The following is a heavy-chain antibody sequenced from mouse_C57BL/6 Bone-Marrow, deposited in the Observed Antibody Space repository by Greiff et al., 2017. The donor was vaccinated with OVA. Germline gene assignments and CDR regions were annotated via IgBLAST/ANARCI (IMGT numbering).Heavy chain of an antibody. V-gene: IGHV1-50*01. CDR1: GYTFTSYW. D-gene: IGHD1-1*01. CDR3: ARDYYYGSSSYWYFDV. CDR2: IDPSDSYT. J-gene: IGHJ1*03. Sequence: QVQLKQSGAELVKPGASVKLSCKASGYTFTSYWMQWVKQRPGQGLEWIGEIDPSDSYTNYNQKFKGKATLTVDTSSSTAYMQLSSLTSEDSAVYYCARDYYYGSSSYWYFDVWGTGTTVTVSS.